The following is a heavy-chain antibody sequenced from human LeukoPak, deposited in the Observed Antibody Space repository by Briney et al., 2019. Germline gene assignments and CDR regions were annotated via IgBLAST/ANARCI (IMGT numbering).Heavy chain of an antibody. CDR1: GFIFDDHG. J-gene: IGHJ3*02. CDR3: AREKTYSSGPGGAFDI. V-gene: IGHV3-48*01. Sequence: PGGSLRLSCAASGFIFDDHGMHWVRQAPGKGLEWISYISSSGSTIYYADSVKGRFTISRDNSKDTLYLQMNSLRGEDTAVYYCAREKTYSSGPGGAFDIWGPGTMVTVSS. CDR2: ISSSGSTI. D-gene: IGHD6-19*01.